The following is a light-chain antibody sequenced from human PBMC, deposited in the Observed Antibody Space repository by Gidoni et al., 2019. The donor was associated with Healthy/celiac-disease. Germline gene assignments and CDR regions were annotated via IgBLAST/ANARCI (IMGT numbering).Light chain of an antibody. CDR2: GAF. J-gene: IGKJ4*01. CDR3: RQYSDWPLT. CDR1: QSVSSN. V-gene: IGKV3-15*01. Sequence: IVMTHSPATLSVSPGERATLSCRASQSVSSNLAWYQQKPGQAPRLLLYGAFTRATDIPARFSSGGSGTEFTLTISSLQSEEVALYYCRQYSDWPLTFGGGTKVEIK.